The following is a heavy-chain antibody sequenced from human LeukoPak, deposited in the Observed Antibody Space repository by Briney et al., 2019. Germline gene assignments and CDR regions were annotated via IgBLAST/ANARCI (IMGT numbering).Heavy chain of an antibody. J-gene: IGHJ4*02. D-gene: IGHD3-10*01. V-gene: IGHV4-34*01. CDR1: GGSFSGYY. CDR3: ARSPTPQYYGSGKDY. Sequence: PSETLSLTCAVYGGSFSGYYWSWIRQPPGKGLEWIGEINHSGSTNYNPSLKSRVTISVDTSKNQFSLKLSSVTAADTAVYYCARSPTPQYYGSGKDYWGQGTLVTVS. CDR2: INHSGST.